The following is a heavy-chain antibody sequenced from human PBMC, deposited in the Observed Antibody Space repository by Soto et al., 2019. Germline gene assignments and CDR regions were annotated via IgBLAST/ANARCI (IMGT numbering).Heavy chain of an antibody. Sequence: QVQLVQSEAEVKKPGSSVKVSCKASGGAFSSYTLSWVRQAPGQGLEWMGRIIVVLDIANYAQNFQGRVTITADKSASTTYMELNGLTSDDTAMYYCASGYSFGLFDYWGQGTVLTVSS. J-gene: IGHJ4*02. V-gene: IGHV1-69*02. CDR3: ASGYSFGLFDY. D-gene: IGHD5-18*01. CDR1: GGAFSSYT. CDR2: IIVVLDIA.